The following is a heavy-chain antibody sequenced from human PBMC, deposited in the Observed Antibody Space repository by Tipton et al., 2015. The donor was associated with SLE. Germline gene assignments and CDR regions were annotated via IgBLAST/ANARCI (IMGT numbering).Heavy chain of an antibody. CDR3: ARIIAGHGDAFDV. J-gene: IGHJ3*01. Sequence: TLSLTCTVSGGSISSGGYYWSWIRQPAGKGLEWIGSIYHSGSTYYNPSLKSRVTISVDTSKNQFSLTLMSVTAADTAVYFCARIIAGHGDAFDVWGQGTMVTVSS. CDR2: IYHSGST. CDR1: GGSISSGGYY. V-gene: IGHV4-39*07.